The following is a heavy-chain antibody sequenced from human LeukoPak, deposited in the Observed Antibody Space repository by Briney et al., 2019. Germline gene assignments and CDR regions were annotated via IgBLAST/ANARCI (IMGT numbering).Heavy chain of an antibody. Sequence: GRCLRLSCAASGFTFSDYGIHWVRQAPGKGLEWVALISYDGGNKFYADSVRDRFTIPRDNSKNTLFLQMNSLRIEDTAVYYCAKVFEVRGARRPKDYWGQGTLVIVSS. V-gene: IGHV3-30*18. CDR3: AKVFEVRGARRPKDY. CDR2: ISYDGGNK. J-gene: IGHJ4*02. CDR1: GFTFSDYG. D-gene: IGHD3-10*01.